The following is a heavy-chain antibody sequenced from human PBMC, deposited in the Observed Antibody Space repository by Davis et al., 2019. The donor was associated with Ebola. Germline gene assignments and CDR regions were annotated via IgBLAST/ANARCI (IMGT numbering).Heavy chain of an antibody. J-gene: IGHJ4*02. Sequence: MPSETLSLTCTVSGGSISGDYWSWIRQPPGKGLEWIGYIHDSGSTNYNPSLKSRLTISVDTSKNQFSLKLSSVTAADTAVYYCARTTRASGWFLDYWGQGALVTVSS. D-gene: IGHD6-19*01. CDR2: IHDSGST. CDR1: GGSISGDY. V-gene: IGHV4-59*12. CDR3: ARTTRASGWFLDY.